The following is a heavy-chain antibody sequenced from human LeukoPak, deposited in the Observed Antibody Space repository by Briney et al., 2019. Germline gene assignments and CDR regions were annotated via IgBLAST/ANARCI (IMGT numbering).Heavy chain of an antibody. D-gene: IGHD6-19*01. CDR1: GYTFTSYY. J-gene: IGHJ6*03. Sequence: ASVKVSCKASGYTFTSYYMHWVRQAPGQGLEWMGIINPSGGSTSYAQKFQGRVTMTRDTSTSTVYMELSSLRSEDTAVYYCARGSSGWYHYYYYMDVWGKGTTVTVSS. CDR2: INPSGGST. CDR3: ARGSSGWYHYYYYMDV. V-gene: IGHV1-46*01.